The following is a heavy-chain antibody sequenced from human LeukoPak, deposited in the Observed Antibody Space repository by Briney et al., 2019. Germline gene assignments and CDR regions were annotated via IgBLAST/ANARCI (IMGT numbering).Heavy chain of an antibody. CDR3: ARYGHYYYYGMDV. CDR2: INHSGST. D-gene: IGHD4-17*01. CDR1: GGSFSGYY. V-gene: IGHV4-34*01. J-gene: IGHJ6*04. Sequence: PAETLSLTCAVYGGSFSGYYWSWLRQPPGKGLEWLGEINHSGSTNYNPSLKSRVTISVDTSKNQFSLKLSSVTAADTAVYYCARYGHYYYYGMDVWGKGTTVTVSS.